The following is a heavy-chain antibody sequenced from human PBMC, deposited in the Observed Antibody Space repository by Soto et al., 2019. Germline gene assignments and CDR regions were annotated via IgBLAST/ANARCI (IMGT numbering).Heavy chain of an antibody. CDR3: ARGVRHYDFWSGYYTGMVYFQH. D-gene: IGHD3-3*01. Sequence: PSETLSLTCAVYGGSFSGYYWSWIRQPPGKGLEWIGEINHSGSTNYNPSLKSRVTISVDTSKNQFSLKLSSVTAADTAVYYCARGVRHYDFWSGYYTGMVYFQHWGQGTLVTVS. CDR1: GGSFSGYY. CDR2: INHSGST. J-gene: IGHJ1*01. V-gene: IGHV4-34*01.